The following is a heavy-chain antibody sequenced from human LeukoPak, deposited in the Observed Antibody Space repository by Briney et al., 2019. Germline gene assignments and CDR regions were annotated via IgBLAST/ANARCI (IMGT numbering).Heavy chain of an antibody. CDR1: GGTFSSYA. CDR2: IIPLFGTA. V-gene: IGHV1-69*13. D-gene: IGHD2-2*01. Sequence: SVKVSCKASGGTFSSYAISWVRQAPGQGLEWMGGIIPLFGTANYAQKFQGRVTIIADDSTSTAYMELSSLRSDDTAVYYCARGGMAHEYQVLKVDYFDYWGQGTLVTVSS. J-gene: IGHJ4*02. CDR3: ARGGMAHEYQVLKVDYFDY.